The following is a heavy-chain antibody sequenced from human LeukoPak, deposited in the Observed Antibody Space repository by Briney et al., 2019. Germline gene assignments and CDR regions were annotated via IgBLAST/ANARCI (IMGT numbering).Heavy chain of an antibody. V-gene: IGHV1-46*01. D-gene: IGHD6-19*01. J-gene: IGHJ4*02. CDR2: INPSGGST. CDR1: GYTFTSYY. Sequence: GASVKVSCKASGYTFTSYYMHWVRQAPGQGLEWMGIINPSGGSTSYAQKFQGRVTMTRDTSTSTVYMKLSSLRSEDTAVYYCARDKSSGWKKVYFDYWGQGTLVTVSS. CDR3: ARDKSSGWKKVYFDY.